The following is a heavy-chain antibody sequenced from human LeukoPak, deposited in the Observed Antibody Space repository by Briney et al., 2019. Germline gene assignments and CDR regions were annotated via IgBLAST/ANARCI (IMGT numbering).Heavy chain of an antibody. CDR1: GYTFTDYY. Sequence: GASVKVSCKASGYTFTDYYVHWVRQAPGQGLEWMGWINPNSGGTNYAQKFQGRVTMTRDTSISTAYMELSRLRSDDTAVYYCARGGSTLRFLEWLFCYFDYWGQGTLVTVSS. CDR2: INPNSGGT. J-gene: IGHJ4*02. V-gene: IGHV1-2*02. CDR3: ARGGSTLRFLEWLFCYFDY. D-gene: IGHD3-3*01.